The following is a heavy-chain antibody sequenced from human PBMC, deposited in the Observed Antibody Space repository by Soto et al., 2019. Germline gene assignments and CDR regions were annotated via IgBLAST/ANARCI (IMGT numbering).Heavy chain of an antibody. V-gene: IGHV4-61*03. CDR3: AKSWGGDGYYH. D-gene: IGHD1-26*01. CDR1: GDSLHSGGYY. CDR2: IYHTGST. J-gene: IGHJ4*02. Sequence: PSETLYLTCNGSGDSLHSGGYYWTWIRQSPGRGLEWIGHIYHTGSTNYNPCLRSRLTISLETSKNHYSLTLRSVNAVDTGVYYCAKSWGGDGYYHWGQGTLVTVSS.